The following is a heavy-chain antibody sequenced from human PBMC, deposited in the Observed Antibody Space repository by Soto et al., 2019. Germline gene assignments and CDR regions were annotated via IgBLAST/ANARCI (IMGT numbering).Heavy chain of an antibody. J-gene: IGHJ6*02. CDR2: IWYDGSIK. D-gene: IGHD6-19*01. CDR1: GFTFSGHA. CDR3: ARDGQSLAPYALDV. V-gene: IGHV3-33*01. Sequence: QVQVVESGGGVVQPGRSLRLSCTASGFTFSGHAMHWVRQPPGKGLEWVAQIWYDGSIKYYADSVKGRFTISRDNSKNTLYVQMDSLRVEDTAVYYCARDGQSLAPYALDVWGQGTSVTVSS.